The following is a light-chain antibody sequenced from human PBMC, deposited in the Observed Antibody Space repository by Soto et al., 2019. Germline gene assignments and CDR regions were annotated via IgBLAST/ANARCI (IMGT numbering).Light chain of an antibody. J-gene: IGLJ1*01. CDR3: SSYTISSTYV. Sequence: QSVLTQPASVSGSPGQSIAISCTGTASDVGGYHYVSWYQQYPGKVPKLIISDVSNRPSGVSDRFSGSKSGNTASLTISGLQAEDEVDYYCSSYTISSTYVFGTGTKVTVL. V-gene: IGLV2-14*01. CDR1: ASDVGGYHY. CDR2: DVS.